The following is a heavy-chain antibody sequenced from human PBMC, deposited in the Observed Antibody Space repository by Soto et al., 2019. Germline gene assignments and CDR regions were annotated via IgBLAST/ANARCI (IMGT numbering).Heavy chain of an antibody. D-gene: IGHD3-22*01. CDR1: GFTFSSYE. CDR3: ARAKTYYYDSSGYSYYYGMDV. J-gene: IGHJ6*02. Sequence: GGSLRLSCAASGFTFSSYEMNWVRQAPGKGLEWVSYISSSGSTIYYADSVKGRFTISRDNAKNSLYLQMNSLRAEDTAVYYCARAKTYYYDSSGYSYYYGMDVWGQGTTVTVSS. V-gene: IGHV3-48*03. CDR2: ISSSGSTI.